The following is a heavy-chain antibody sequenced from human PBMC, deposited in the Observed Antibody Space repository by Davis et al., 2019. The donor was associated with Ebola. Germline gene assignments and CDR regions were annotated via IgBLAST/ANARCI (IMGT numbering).Heavy chain of an antibody. Sequence: SLKISCAASGFTFDDYAMHWVRQAPGKGLEWVSGISWNSGSIGYADSVKGRFTISRDNSKNTLYLQMNSLRAEDTAVYYCARGLEKGYFDYWGQGTLVTVSS. CDR3: ARGLEKGYFDY. J-gene: IGHJ4*02. CDR1: GFTFDDYA. D-gene: IGHD1-1*01. CDR2: ISWNSGSI. V-gene: IGHV3-9*01.